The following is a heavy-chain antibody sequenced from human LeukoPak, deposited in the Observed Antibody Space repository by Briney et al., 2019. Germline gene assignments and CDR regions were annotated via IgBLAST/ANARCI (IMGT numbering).Heavy chain of an antibody. V-gene: IGHV1-2*02. D-gene: IGHD6-6*01. CDR2: INPISGGT. CDR1: GYTFPGYY. Sequence: GASVKVSCKASGYTFPGYYMHWGRQAPGQGLEWLGWINPISGGTNYAQKLQGRVTMTRDTTNSTAYMELSRLRSDDTAVYYCAREHSSSSGKVFDYWGQGTLVTVSS. J-gene: IGHJ4*02. CDR3: AREHSSSSGKVFDY.